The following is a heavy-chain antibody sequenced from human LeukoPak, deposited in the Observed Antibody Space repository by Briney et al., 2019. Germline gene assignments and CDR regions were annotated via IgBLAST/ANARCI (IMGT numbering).Heavy chain of an antibody. V-gene: IGHV1-18*01. Sequence: GASVKVSCKASGYTFTSYGISWVRQAPGQGLEWMGWISAYNGNTNYAQKLQGRVTMTTDTSTSTAYMELRSLRSDDTAVYYCARAIAVSGTTTHFQRWGQGTLVTVSS. CDR3: ARAIAVSGTTTHFQR. J-gene: IGHJ1*01. CDR2: ISAYNGNT. D-gene: IGHD6-19*01. CDR1: GYTFTSYG.